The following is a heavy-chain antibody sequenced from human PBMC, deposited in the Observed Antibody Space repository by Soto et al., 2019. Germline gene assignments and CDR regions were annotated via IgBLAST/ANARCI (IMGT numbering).Heavy chain of an antibody. CDR2: IKQDGSEK. Sequence: EVQLVESGGGLVQPGGSLRLSCAASGFTFSSYWMSWVRQAPGKGLEWVANIKQDGSEKYYVDSVKGRFTISRDNAKNSLYLQMNSMRADDTAVYYCAKPGYSYGYFDYWGQGTLVTVSS. V-gene: IGHV3-7*01. J-gene: IGHJ4*02. D-gene: IGHD5-18*01. CDR3: AKPGYSYGYFDY. CDR1: GFTFSSYW.